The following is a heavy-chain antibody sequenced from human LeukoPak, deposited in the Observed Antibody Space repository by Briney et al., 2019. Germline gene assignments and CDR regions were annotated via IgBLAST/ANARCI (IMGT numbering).Heavy chain of an antibody. CDR3: AVDRRFKIFDY. J-gene: IGHJ4*02. CDR1: GLAFSNFW. D-gene: IGHD5-24*01. CDR2: IRPDGSED. V-gene: IGHV3-7*01. Sequence: GSLRLSCATSGLAFSNFWMYWVRQAPGKGLEWVASIRPDGSEDFYADSVKGRFNISRDNAKNSLFLQMTNLKAEDTAVYYCAVDRRFKIFDYWGQGTLVTVSS.